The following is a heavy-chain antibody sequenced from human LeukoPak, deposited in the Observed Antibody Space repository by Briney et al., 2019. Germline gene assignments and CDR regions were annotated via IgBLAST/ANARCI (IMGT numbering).Heavy chain of an antibody. D-gene: IGHD2-2*03. V-gene: IGHV1-69*13. CDR3: ASGYCSSTSCYETFDY. J-gene: IGHJ4*02. CDR1: GYTFTSYD. CDR2: IIPIFGTA. Sequence: SVKVSCKASGYTFTSYDINWVRQATGQGLEWMGGIIPIFGTANYAQKFQGRVTITADESTSTAYMELSSLRSEDTAVYYCASGYCSSTSCYETFDYWGQGTLVTVSS.